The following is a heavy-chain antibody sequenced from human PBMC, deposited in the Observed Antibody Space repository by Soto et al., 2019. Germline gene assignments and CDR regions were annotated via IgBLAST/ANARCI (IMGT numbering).Heavy chain of an antibody. CDR2: ISGYNGNT. J-gene: IGHJ6*02. Sequence: QVQLVQSRGEVKKPGASVKVSCKTSGYSFTTYGISWVRQAPGQGLEWMGWISGYNGNTNYAQKLKGRLTMTTDTSTSTAYMELRSLTSDDTAVYYCASEGPAPYYYYGKGVWGQGSTVSVSS. CDR1: GYSFTTYG. V-gene: IGHV1-18*01. CDR3: ASEGPAPYYYYGKGV.